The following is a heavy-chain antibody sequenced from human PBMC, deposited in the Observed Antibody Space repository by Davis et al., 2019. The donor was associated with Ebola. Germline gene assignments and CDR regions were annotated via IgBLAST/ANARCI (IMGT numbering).Heavy chain of an antibody. Sequence: GESLKISCAASGFLFSYNAMHWVRQAPGKGLEWVAVISKDASSEYYGDSVKGRFTISRGNSKSTLYLQMNSLRAEDTAVYYCARLVDPYYYYMDVWGKGTTVTVSS. D-gene: IGHD2-8*02. CDR2: ISKDASSE. J-gene: IGHJ6*03. V-gene: IGHV3-30*03. CDR3: ARLVDPYYYYMDV. CDR1: GFLFSYNA.